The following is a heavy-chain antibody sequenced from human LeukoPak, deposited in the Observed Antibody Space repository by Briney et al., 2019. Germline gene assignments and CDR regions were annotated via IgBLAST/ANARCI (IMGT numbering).Heavy chain of an antibody. Sequence: SVKVSCKASGGTFSSYAISWVRQAPGQGLEWMGGIIPIFGTANYAQKFQGRVTITADESTSTAYMELNSLRAEDTAVYFCATYKRIEFWRGFFDYWGQGTQVTVSS. V-gene: IGHV1-69*13. D-gene: IGHD3-3*01. CDR2: IIPIFGTA. CDR1: GGTFSSYA. J-gene: IGHJ4*02. CDR3: ATYKRIEFWRGFFDY.